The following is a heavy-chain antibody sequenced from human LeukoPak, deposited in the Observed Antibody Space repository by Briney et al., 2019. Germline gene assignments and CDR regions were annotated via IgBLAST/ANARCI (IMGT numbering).Heavy chain of an antibody. CDR1: VFTLSIYS. Sequence: PGGSLRLACAASVFTLSIYSMNWVRQSPGEGLECVTSFNSSSRYIYYADSLKGRFPISRDNPKNSLYLQLNSLRAEDTAVYYCARDSIQQQMVLEDRGYPYYFEHWGQGTLVTVSS. J-gene: IGHJ4*02. CDR2: FNSSSRYI. CDR3: ARDSIQQQMVLEDRGYPYYFEH. V-gene: IGHV3-21*01. D-gene: IGHD6-13*01.